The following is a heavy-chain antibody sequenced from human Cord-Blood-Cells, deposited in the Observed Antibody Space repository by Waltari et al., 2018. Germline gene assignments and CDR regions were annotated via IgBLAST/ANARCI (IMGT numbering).Heavy chain of an antibody. Sequence: QVQLVESGGGLVKPGGSLRLSCAASGFTFSDYYMSWIRQAPGTGPEWVSYISSSGSTIDYADSVKGRFTISRDNAKNSLYLQMNSLRAEDTAVYYCARVSLAYCGGDCYNYYFDYWGQGTLVTVSS. CDR2: ISSSGSTI. J-gene: IGHJ4*02. CDR3: ARVSLAYCGGDCYNYYFDY. CDR1: GFTFSDYY. D-gene: IGHD2-21*01. V-gene: IGHV3-11*01.